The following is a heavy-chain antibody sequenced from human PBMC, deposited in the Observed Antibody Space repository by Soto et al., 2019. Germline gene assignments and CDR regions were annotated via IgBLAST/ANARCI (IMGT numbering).Heavy chain of an antibody. Sequence: EVQLVESGGGLIQPGGSLRLSCTASGFTVSSNYMSWVRQAPGKGLEWVSVIYSGGSTYYADSVKGRFTISRDSAKNTLYLQMNGLRAEDTAVYYCARFSGYPNYYFDFWGQGTLVTVSS. CDR1: GFTVSSNY. D-gene: IGHD5-18*01. CDR2: IYSGGST. V-gene: IGHV3-53*01. J-gene: IGHJ4*02. CDR3: ARFSGYPNYYFDF.